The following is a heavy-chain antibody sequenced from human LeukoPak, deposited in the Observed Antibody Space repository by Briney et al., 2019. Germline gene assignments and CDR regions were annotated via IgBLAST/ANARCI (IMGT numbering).Heavy chain of an antibody. Sequence: ASVKVSCKASGYTFNTYGITWVRQAPGQGLEWMGWISGYNGKTKYAQKLQDRVTMTTDTSTTTAYMELRSLRSDDTAVYYCARDFGFSGWHDAFDIWGQGTMVTVSS. CDR3: ARDFGFSGWHDAFDI. J-gene: IGHJ3*02. V-gene: IGHV1-18*01. CDR2: ISGYNGKT. CDR1: GYTFNTYG. D-gene: IGHD6-19*01.